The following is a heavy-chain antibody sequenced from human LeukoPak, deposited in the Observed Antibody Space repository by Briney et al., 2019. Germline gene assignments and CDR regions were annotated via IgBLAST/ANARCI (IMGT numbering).Heavy chain of an antibody. D-gene: IGHD1-14*01. J-gene: IGHJ5*02. V-gene: IGHV4-59*01. CDR1: GGSISSYY. CDR3: ARDVHTARSENWFDP. Sequence: SETLSLTCTVSGGSISSYYWSWIRQPPGKGLEWIGYIYYSGSTNYNPSLKSRVTISVDTSKNQFSLKLSSVTAADTAVYYCARDVHTARSENWFDPWGQGTLVTVSS. CDR2: IYYSGST.